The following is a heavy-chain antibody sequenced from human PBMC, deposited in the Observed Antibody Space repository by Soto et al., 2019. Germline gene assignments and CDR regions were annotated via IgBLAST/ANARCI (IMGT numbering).Heavy chain of an antibody. Sequence: GGSLRLSCAAAGFTFSSYGRHWVRQAPGKGLEWVAVIWYDGSNKYYADSVKGRFTISRDNSKNTLYLQMNSLRAEDTAVYYCARDRLTDSYYYGMDVWGQGTTVTVSS. CDR1: GFTFSSYG. V-gene: IGHV3-33*01. D-gene: IGHD7-27*01. CDR3: ARDRLTDSYYYGMDV. CDR2: IWYDGSNK. J-gene: IGHJ6*02.